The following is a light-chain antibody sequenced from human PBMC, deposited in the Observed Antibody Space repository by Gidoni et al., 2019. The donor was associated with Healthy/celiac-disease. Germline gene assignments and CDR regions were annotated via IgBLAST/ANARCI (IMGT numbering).Light chain of an antibody. CDR1: QGISSY. V-gene: IGKV1-9*01. CDR2: AAS. Sequence: DIQLTQSPSFLSASVGDRVTITCRASQGISSYLAWYQQKPGKAPKLLIYAASTLQSGVPSRFSGSGSGTEFTLTISSLQPEDFETYYCQQLNSYGGTFGQGTKVEIK. CDR3: QQLNSYGGT. J-gene: IGKJ1*01.